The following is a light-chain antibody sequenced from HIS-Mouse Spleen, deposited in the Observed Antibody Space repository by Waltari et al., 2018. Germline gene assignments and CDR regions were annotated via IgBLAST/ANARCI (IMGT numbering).Light chain of an antibody. V-gene: IGLV5-45*03. Sequence: QAVLPQPSSLSASPGASASLTCTLRSGINVGTYRIYWYQQKPVSPPQYLLRYKSDSDKQQGSGVPSRFSGSKDASANAGILLISGLQSEDEADYYCMIWHSSAWVFGGGTKLTVL. CDR2: YKSDSDK. CDR1: SGINVGTYR. CDR3: MIWHSSAWV. J-gene: IGLJ3*02.